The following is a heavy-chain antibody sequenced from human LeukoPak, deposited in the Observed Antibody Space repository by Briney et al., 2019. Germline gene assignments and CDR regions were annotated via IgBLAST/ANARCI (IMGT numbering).Heavy chain of an antibody. CDR3: ASIHITMVRGVIIPFDY. CDR1: GGSISSGGYY. CDR2: IYYSGST. V-gene: IGHV4-31*03. Sequence: PSETLSLTCTVSGGSISSGGYYWSWIRQHPGKGLEWIGYIYYSGSTYYNPSLKSRVTISVDTSKNRFSLKLSSVTAADTAVYYCASIHITMVRGVIIPFDYWGQGTLVTDSS. D-gene: IGHD3-10*01. J-gene: IGHJ4*02.